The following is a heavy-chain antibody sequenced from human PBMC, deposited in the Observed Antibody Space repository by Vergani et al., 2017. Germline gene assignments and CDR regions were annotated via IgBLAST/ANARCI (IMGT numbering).Heavy chain of an antibody. CDR3: ARQAWGSFINWFDP. Sequence: QVQLPESGPGLVKPSQTLSLTCTVSGGSISSGSYYWSWLRQPAGKGLEWIGRISTSGSTNYNPSLKSRVTISLDTSKNQFSLKLSSVTAADTAVYYCARQAWGSFINWFDPWGQGTLVTVSS. CDR1: GGSISSGSYY. CDR2: ISTSGST. J-gene: IGHJ5*02. V-gene: IGHV4-61*02. D-gene: IGHD3-16*01.